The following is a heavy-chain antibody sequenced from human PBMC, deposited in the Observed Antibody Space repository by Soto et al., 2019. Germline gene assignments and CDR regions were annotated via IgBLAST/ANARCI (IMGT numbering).Heavy chain of an antibody. J-gene: IGHJ4*02. D-gene: IGHD3-16*01. Sequence: EVQRVESGGGLVQPGGSLRLPCAASGFTFSTYWMTWARQPPGKGLEWVASINQDGSERYYVDSVRGRFTISRDNAKNSLYLQMNSLRAEDTAVYYCVCGGNFFVYWGQGTLVTVSP. CDR2: INQDGSER. CDR1: GFTFSTYW. V-gene: IGHV3-7*01. CDR3: VCGGNFFVY.